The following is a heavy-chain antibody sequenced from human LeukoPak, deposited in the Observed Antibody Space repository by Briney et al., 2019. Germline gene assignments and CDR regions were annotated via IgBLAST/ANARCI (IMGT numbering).Heavy chain of an antibody. Sequence: PGRSLRLSCAASGFTFDDYAMHWVRQAPGKGLEWVSGISWNSGFIGYADSVKGRFTISRDNAKNSLYLQMNSLRAEDTAVYYCATRYCSSTTCYAFDYWGQGTLVTVSS. J-gene: IGHJ4*02. CDR2: ISWNSGFI. V-gene: IGHV3-9*01. CDR3: ATRYCSSTTCYAFDY. CDR1: GFTFDDYA. D-gene: IGHD2-2*01.